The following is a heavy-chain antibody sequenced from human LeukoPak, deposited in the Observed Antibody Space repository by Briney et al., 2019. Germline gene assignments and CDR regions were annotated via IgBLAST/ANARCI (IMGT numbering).Heavy chain of an antibody. CDR1: EFIFSSYW. D-gene: IGHD6-13*01. V-gene: IGHV3-7*03. Sequence: GGSLRLSCAASEFIFSSYWMSWVRQPPGKGLEWVANINHDGNEKYYVDSVAGRFTVSRDNAKKSLFLQMNNLRAEGTAVYYCARSPAPGTCDYWGQGALVMVSS. J-gene: IGHJ4*02. CDR3: ARSPAPGTCDY. CDR2: INHDGNEK.